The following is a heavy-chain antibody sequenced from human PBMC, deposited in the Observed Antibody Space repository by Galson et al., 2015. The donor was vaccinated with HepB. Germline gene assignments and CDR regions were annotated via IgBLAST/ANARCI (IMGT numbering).Heavy chain of an antibody. CDR1: GFSISSYN. CDR2: ISSGGTYM. D-gene: IGHD3-3*01. CDR3: ARGNHDFSFDY. V-gene: IGHV3-21*06. J-gene: IGHJ4*02. Sequence: SLRLSCAASGFSISSYNMNWVRQAPGKGLEWVSCISSGGTYMYYADSLKGRFTISRDNAKNSLDLQMNSLRAEDTAVYYCARGNHDFSFDYWGQGTLVTVSS.